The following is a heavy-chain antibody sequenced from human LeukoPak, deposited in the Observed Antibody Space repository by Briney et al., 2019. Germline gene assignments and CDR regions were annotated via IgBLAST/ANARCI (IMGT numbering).Heavy chain of an antibody. CDR2: ISAYNGNT. CDR1: GYTFTSYD. J-gene: IGHJ5*02. V-gene: IGHV1-18*01. Sequence: ASVKVSCKASGYTFTSYDINWVRQATGQGLEWMGWISAYNGNTNYAQKLQGRVTMTTDTSTSTAYMELRSLRSDDTAVYYCARDGGYCSSTSCYRGFDPWGQGTLVTVSS. D-gene: IGHD2-2*01. CDR3: ARDGGYCSSTSCYRGFDP.